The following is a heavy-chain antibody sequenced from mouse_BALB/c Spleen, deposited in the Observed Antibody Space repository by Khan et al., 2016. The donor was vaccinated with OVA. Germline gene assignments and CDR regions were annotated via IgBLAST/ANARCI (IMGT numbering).Heavy chain of an antibody. D-gene: IGHD1-3*01. CDR1: GFSLTSYG. J-gene: IGHJ2*01. Sequence: VQLQESGPGLVAPSQSLSITCTVSGFSLTSYGVHWVRQPPGKGLEWLGVIWAGGSPNYNSALMSRLSISNDNSKSQVFFKMNSLQTDDTAMYYCARLEDIWGQGTTLTVSS. CDR2: IWAGGSP. V-gene: IGHV2-9*02. CDR3: ARLEDI.